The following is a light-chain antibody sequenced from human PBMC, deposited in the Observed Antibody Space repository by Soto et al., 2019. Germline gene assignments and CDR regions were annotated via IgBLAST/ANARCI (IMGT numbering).Light chain of an antibody. V-gene: IGKV3D-11*01. CDR1: QDVSHY. Sequence: IVLAQSPATLSLSPGERATLSCRASQDVSHYLAWYQQRPGQAPRLLIYDASNRATGIPARFSGSGSGTDFTLTISSLEPEDFAVYYCQQRFSWRSFGPGTRVDIK. CDR2: DAS. J-gene: IGKJ3*01. CDR3: QQRFSWRS.